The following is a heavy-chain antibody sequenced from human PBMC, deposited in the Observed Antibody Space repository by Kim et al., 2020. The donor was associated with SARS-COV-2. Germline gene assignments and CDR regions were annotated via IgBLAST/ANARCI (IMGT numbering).Heavy chain of an antibody. CDR1: GFTFSSYW. CDR3: ARVGATNLPYFYGMDV. D-gene: IGHD1-26*01. Sequence: GGSLRLSCAASGFTFSSYWMSWVRQSPGKGLEWVANIKQDGSDKYYVDSVKGRFTISRDNAKNSVYVQMNSLRVEDTAVYYCARVGATNLPYFYGMDVWGPGTTVTVSS. CDR2: IKQDGSDK. J-gene: IGHJ6*02. V-gene: IGHV3-7*01.